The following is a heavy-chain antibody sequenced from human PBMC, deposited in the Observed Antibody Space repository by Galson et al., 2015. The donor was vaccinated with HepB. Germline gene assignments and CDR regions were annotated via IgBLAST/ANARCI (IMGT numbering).Heavy chain of an antibody. J-gene: IGHJ4*02. CDR2: ISGIGGST. CDR1: GFTFSSYA. CDR3: AQRRSTSAESPLDY. D-gene: IGHD1-14*01. V-gene: IGHV3-23*01. Sequence: SLRLSCAASGFTFSSYAMSWVRQAPGKGLEWVSGISGIGGSTHYADSVKGRFTISRDNSKNMLYLQMNSLRAEDTAVYYCAQRRSTSAESPLDYWGRGTLVTVSS.